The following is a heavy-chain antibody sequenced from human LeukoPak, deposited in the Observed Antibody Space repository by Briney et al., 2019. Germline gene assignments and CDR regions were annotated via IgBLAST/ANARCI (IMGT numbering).Heavy chain of an antibody. Sequence: GSLRLSCAASGFTFNRYAMHWVRQAPGKGLEWLAVISYDGSNKNYADSVKGRFTISRDNSKNTLFLQMNSLRVEDTAVYSCARGLMIRGVADYWGQGTLVTVSS. CDR2: ISYDGSNK. D-gene: IGHD3-10*01. J-gene: IGHJ4*02. V-gene: IGHV3-30-3*01. CDR3: ARGLMIRGVADY. CDR1: GFTFNRYA.